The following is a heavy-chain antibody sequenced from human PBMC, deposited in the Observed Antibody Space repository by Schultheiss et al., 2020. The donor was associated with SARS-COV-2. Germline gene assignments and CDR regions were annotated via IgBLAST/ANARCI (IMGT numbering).Heavy chain of an antibody. CDR1: GFTFSSYA. V-gene: IGHV3-23*01. Sequence: GSLRLSCAASGFTFSSYAMSWVRQAPGKGLEWVSGVTGSGGSTYYADSLKGRFTISRDSSKNTLYLQMNSLRAEDTAVYYCARGQWGGEQMSTTILDYWGQGTLVTVSS. CDR3: ARGQWGGEQMSTTILDY. J-gene: IGHJ4*02. CDR2: VTGSGGST. D-gene: IGHD5-24*01.